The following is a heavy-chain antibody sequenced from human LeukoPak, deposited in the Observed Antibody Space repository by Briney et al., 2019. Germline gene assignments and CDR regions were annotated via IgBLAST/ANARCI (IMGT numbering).Heavy chain of an antibody. J-gene: IGHJ4*02. CDR2: IYTSGST. V-gene: IGHV4-61*02. CDR1: GGSISSGSYY. CDR3: ARGADFWSGYSDLYYFDY. D-gene: IGHD3-3*01. Sequence: SETLSLTCTVSGGSISSGSYYWSWIRQPAGKGLEWIGRIYTSGSTNYNPSLKSRVTISVDTSKNQFSLKLSSVTAADTAVYYCARGADFWSGYSDLYYFDYWGQGTLVTVPS.